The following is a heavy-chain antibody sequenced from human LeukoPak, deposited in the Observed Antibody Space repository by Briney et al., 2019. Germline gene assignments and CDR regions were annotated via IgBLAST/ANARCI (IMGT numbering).Heavy chain of an antibody. CDR2: FYPEDGET. V-gene: IGHV1-24*01. CDR1: GYTLTELS. CDR3: ATGAPGYDYVWGSYRYTGLDC. Sequence: ASVKVSCKVSGYTLTELSMHWVRQAPGKGLEWMGGFYPEDGETIYAQKFQGRVTMTEDTSTDTAYMELSSLRSEDTAVYYCATGAPGYDYVWGSYRYTGLDCWGQGTLVTVSS. J-gene: IGHJ4*02. D-gene: IGHD3-16*02.